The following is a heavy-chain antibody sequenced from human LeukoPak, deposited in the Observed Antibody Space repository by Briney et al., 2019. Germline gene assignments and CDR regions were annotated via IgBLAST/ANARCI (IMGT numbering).Heavy chain of an antibody. CDR2: IYSGGST. J-gene: IGHJ4*02. V-gene: IGHV3-66*01. CDR3: ARDLRGASPFDY. D-gene: IGHD6-6*01. Sequence: GGSLRLSCAASGFTVSSNYMSWVRQAPGKGLEWVSVIYSGGSTYYADSVKGRFTISRDNSKNTLYLQMNSLRAEDTAVYYCARDLRGASPFDYWGQGTLVTVSS. CDR1: GFTVSSNY.